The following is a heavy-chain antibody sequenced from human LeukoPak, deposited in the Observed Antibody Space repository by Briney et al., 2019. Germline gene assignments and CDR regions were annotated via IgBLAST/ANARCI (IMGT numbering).Heavy chain of an antibody. V-gene: IGHV3-21*01. J-gene: IGHJ4*02. Sequence: GGSLRLSCAASGFTFSGYTMSWVRQAPGKGLEWVSSISTGSSHLFYADSVMGRFTISRDNAKNSLYLQMNSLRAEDTAVYYCARDWDEYSYGASPIDYWGQGTLVTVSS. CDR3: ARDWDEYSYGASPIDY. CDR1: GFTFSGYT. D-gene: IGHD5-18*01. CDR2: ISTGSSHL.